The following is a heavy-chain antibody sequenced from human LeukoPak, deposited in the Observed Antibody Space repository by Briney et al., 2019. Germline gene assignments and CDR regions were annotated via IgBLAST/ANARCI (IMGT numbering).Heavy chain of an antibody. J-gene: IGHJ5*02. CDR3: ARGDYYGSPKVVAA. CDR1: GYTFSGYY. D-gene: IGHD3-10*01. CDR2: ISAYNGNT. Sequence: GSVKVSCKASGYTFSGYYMHWVRQAPGQGLEWMGWISAYNGNTNYAQKLQGRVTMTTDTSTSTAYMELRSLRSDDTAVFYCARGDYYGSPKVVAAWGQGTLVTVSS. V-gene: IGHV1-18*04.